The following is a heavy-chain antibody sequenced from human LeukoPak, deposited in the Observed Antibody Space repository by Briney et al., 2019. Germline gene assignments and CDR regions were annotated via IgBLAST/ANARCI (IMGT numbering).Heavy chain of an antibody. D-gene: IGHD5-12*01. CDR1: GFTFSTYA. Sequence: GGSLRLSCAASGFTFSTYAMSWVRQAPGKGLEWVSTTSANGDTTYYADSVKGRFTISRDNSKITLYLYMNNLRAEDAAVYYCAKDRAGYSIARGFDYWGQGTLVTVSS. CDR2: TSANGDTT. CDR3: AKDRAGYSIARGFDY. J-gene: IGHJ4*02. V-gene: IGHV3-23*01.